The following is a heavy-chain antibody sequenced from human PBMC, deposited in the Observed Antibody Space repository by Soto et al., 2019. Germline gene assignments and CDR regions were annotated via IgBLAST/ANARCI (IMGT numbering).Heavy chain of an antibody. CDR1: GFAFSSYE. CDR2: ISSSGSTI. D-gene: IGHD6-19*01. V-gene: IGHV3-48*03. J-gene: IGHJ6*02. Sequence: GSLRLSCAASGFAFSSYEMNWVRQAPGKGLEWVSYISSSGSTIYYADSVKGRFTISRDNAKNSLYLQMNSLRAEDTAVYYCAREGPVGIAVAGTGYYYYGMDVWGQGTTVTVSS. CDR3: AREGPVGIAVAGTGYYYYGMDV.